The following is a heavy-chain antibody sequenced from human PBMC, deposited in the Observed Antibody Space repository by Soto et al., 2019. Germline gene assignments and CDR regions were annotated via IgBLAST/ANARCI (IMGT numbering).Heavy chain of an antibody. D-gene: IGHD2-8*01. J-gene: IGHJ6*02. CDR3: ARTNGGGYYSYYYGMDV. Sequence: QVQLVESGGGVVQPGRSLRLSCAASGFTFSSYGMHWVHQAPGKGLEGVAVISYDGSNKYYADSVKGRFTISRDNAKNALYLQMNSLRAEGTAVYYCARTNGGGYYSYYYGMDVWRQGTTVTASS. CDR2: ISYDGSNK. V-gene: IGHV3-30*03. CDR1: GFTFSSYG.